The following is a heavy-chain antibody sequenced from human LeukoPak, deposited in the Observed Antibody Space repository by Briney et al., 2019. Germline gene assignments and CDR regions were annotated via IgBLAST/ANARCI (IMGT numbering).Heavy chain of an antibody. CDR1: GYCFTTHW. J-gene: IGHJ4*02. CDR2: IYPGDSDT. D-gene: IGHD2-15*01. Sequence: GESLQISCKGSGYCFTTHWIGWVRQMPGKGLEWMGIIYPGDSDTRYSPSFQGQVTISADKSISTACLQWSSLKASDTAMYYCARARYCSGGTCYAEYWGQGTLVTVSS. V-gene: IGHV5-51*01. CDR3: ARARYCSGGTCYAEY.